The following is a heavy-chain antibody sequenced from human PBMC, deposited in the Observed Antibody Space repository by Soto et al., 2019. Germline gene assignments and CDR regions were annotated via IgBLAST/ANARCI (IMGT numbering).Heavy chain of an antibody. Sequence: QVRLVQSGPEVKKPGASVKVSCKTSGYTFSSYGVTWVRQAPGQGLEWMGWISPYNGDTDSAQNFQGRVTMTTDTSATTAYMELRSLGPDDTGVYYCARGAEYFPHWGQGTLVTVSS. CDR2: ISPYNGDT. CDR1: GYTFSSYG. V-gene: IGHV1-18*01. J-gene: IGHJ1*01. CDR3: ARGAEYFPH.